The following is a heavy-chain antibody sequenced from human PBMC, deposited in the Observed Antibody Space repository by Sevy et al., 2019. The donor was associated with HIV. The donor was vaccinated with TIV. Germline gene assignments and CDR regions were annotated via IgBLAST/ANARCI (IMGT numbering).Heavy chain of an antibody. D-gene: IGHD1-1*01. J-gene: IGHJ5*02. CDR3: AKGLTTTSRFTFDP. CDR2: ISGGGDAT. V-gene: IGHV3-23*01. Sequence: GGSLRLSCAASGFTFSSHAMGWVRQAPGKGLEWVSTISGGGDATYYADSVKGRFTVSRDSSKNTLSLQMNSLRAEDTALYYCAKGLTTTSRFTFDPWGQGTLVTVSS. CDR1: GFTFSSHA.